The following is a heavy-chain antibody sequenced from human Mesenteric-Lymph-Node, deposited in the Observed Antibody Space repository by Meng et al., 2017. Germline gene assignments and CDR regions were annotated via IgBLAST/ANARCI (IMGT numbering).Heavy chain of an antibody. J-gene: IGHJ5*02. CDR3: ARSSGWLVTS. CDR1: GFIFSDNW. Sequence: VQVVGSGGGCGQPGRYLRLSCAASGFIFSDNWMNWVRQAPGKGPEWVANIKQDGSDKNYVDSVKGRFTISRDNAKNSLFLQMDNLRAEDTGVYYCARSSGWLVTSWGQGTLVTVSS. CDR2: IKQDGSDK. D-gene: IGHD6-19*01. V-gene: IGHV3-7*01.